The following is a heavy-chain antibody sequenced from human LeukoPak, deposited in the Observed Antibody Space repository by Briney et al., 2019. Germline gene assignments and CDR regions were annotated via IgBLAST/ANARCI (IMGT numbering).Heavy chain of an antibody. CDR3: ARVHGISTPRKTMIIDPCDY. D-gene: IGHD3-22*01. V-gene: IGHV3-30-3*01. Sequence: GRSLRLSCAASEFTFSSYAMHWVRQAPGKGLEWVAVISYDGGNKYYADSVKGRFTVSRDNSKNILYLQMNSLRAEDSAVYYCARVHGISTPRKTMIIDPCDYWGQGTLVTVSS. J-gene: IGHJ4*02. CDR2: ISYDGGNK. CDR1: EFTFSSYA.